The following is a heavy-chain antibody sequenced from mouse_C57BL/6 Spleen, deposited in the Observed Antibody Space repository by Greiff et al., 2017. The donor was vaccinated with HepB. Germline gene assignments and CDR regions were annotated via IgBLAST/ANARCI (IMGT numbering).Heavy chain of an antibody. CDR3: ARDGREFAY. Sequence: EVKLVESGGGLVKPGGSLKLSCAASGFTFSSYAMSWVRQTPEKRLEWVATISDGGSYTYYPDNVKGRFTISRDNAKNNLYLQMSHLKSEDTAMYYCARDGREFAYWGQGPLVTVSA. CDR2: ISDGGSYT. CDR1: GFTFSSYA. J-gene: IGHJ3*01. V-gene: IGHV5-4*01.